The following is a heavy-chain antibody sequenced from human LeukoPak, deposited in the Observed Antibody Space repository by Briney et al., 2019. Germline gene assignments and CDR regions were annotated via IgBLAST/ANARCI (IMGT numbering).Heavy chain of an antibody. CDR1: GGTFSSYA. V-gene: IGHV1-69*05. J-gene: IGHJ4*02. Sequence: SVKVSCKASGGTFSSYAISWVRQAPGQGLEWMGGIIPIFGTANYAQKFQGRVTITTDESTSTAYMELSSLRSEDTAVYYCARGTRYDFWSGYYFDYWGQGTLVTVSS. D-gene: IGHD3-3*01. CDR2: IIPIFGTA. CDR3: ARGTRYDFWSGYYFDY.